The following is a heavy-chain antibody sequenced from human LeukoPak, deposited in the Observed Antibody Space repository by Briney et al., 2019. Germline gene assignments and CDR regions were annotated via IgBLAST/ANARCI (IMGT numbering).Heavy chain of an antibody. CDR3: ARVFARGGEITGSYYYY. J-gene: IGHJ4*02. D-gene: IGHD3-10*01. CDR1: GGTFSTYA. Sequence: SVKVSCKASGGTFSTYAVNWVRQAPGQGLEWMGGIIPLFGTANYAQKFRGRVTITTDESASTAYMELSSLRSEDTAIYYCARVFARGGEITGSYYYYWGQGTLVTVSS. CDR2: IIPLFGTA. V-gene: IGHV1-69*05.